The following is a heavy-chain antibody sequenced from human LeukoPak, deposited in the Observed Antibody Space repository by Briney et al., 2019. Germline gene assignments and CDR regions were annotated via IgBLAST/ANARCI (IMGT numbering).Heavy chain of an antibody. J-gene: IGHJ4*02. D-gene: IGHD3-9*01. CDR3: AREYYDILTGYYNGYFDY. V-gene: IGHV3-7*01. Sequence: SGRSLRLSCAASGFTFSSYWMSWVRQAPGKGLEWVANIKQDGSEKYYVDSVKGRFTISRDNAKNSLYLQMNSLRAEDTAVYYCAREYYDILTGYYNGYFDYWGQGTLVTVSS. CDR1: GFTFSSYW. CDR2: IKQDGSEK.